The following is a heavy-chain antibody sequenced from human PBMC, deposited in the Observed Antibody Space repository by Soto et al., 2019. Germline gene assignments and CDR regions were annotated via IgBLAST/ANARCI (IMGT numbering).Heavy chain of an antibody. V-gene: IGHV3-21*06. J-gene: IGHJ6*02. CDR2: ISSSSSYI. D-gene: IGHD3-16*01. Sequence: EVQLLESGGGLVKPGGSLRLSCAASGFTFRSYNMNWDRQAPGKGLEWVSFISSSSSYIYYGDSVKGRFTISRDNVENSFYLQMNSLRAEDTAVYYCARVGLSFGDRQLMLDVWGQGATVNVSS. CDR3: ARVGLSFGDRQLMLDV. CDR1: GFTFRSYN.